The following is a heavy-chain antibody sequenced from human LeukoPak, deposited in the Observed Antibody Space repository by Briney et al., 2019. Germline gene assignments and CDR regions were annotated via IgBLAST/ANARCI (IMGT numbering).Heavy chain of an antibody. CDR3: ARDESLWFGELGGCYY. D-gene: IGHD3-10*01. J-gene: IGHJ4*02. Sequence: GGSVKVSCKASGYTFTDYYMHWVRQAPGQGLEWMGWINPNSGGTNYAQKFQGRVTMTRDTSISTAYMELSRLRSDDTAVYYCARDESLWFGELGGCYYWGQGTLVTVSS. CDR1: GYTFTDYY. CDR2: INPNSGGT. V-gene: IGHV1-2*02.